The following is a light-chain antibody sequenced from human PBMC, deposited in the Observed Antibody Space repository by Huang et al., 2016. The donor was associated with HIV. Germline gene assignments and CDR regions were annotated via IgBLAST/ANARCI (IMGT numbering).Light chain of an antibody. V-gene: IGKV3-15*01. Sequence: EIVMTQSPASLSVSPGERATLSCRASQSVSSKLAWYQQKPGQAPRLLIYDASTRATGIPARVSGSGSGTEFTLTISSLHSEDFVVYYCQQYKNWPLTFGGGTKVEIK. J-gene: IGKJ4*01. CDR2: DAS. CDR1: QSVSSK. CDR3: QQYKNWPLT.